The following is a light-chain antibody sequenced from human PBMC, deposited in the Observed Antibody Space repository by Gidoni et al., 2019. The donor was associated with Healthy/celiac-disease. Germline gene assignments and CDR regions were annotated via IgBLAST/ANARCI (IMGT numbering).Light chain of an antibody. Sequence: QSVLTQPPSASGTPGQRVTIPCSGSSSNIGSNTVNWYQQLPGTAPKLLIYSKNQRPAGVPDRFSGTKSGTSASLAISGRQSEDEADYYCAAWDDSLNGLVFGGGTKRTVL. J-gene: IGLJ3*02. CDR2: SKN. CDR3: AAWDDSLNGLV. V-gene: IGLV1-44*01. CDR1: SSNIGSNT.